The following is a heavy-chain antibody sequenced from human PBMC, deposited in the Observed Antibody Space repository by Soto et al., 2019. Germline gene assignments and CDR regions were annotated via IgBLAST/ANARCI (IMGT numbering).Heavy chain of an antibody. D-gene: IGHD5-18*01. CDR1: GFTFSNAW. CDR2: IKSKTDGGTT. CDR3: TRIQLWSYYYYYGMDV. Sequence: GGSLRLSCAASGFTFSNAWMNWVRQAPGKGLEWVGRIKSKTDGGTTDYAAPVKGRFTISRDDSKNTLYLQMNSLKTEDTAVYYCTRIQLWSYYYYYGMDVWGQGTTVTVSS. V-gene: IGHV3-15*07. J-gene: IGHJ6*02.